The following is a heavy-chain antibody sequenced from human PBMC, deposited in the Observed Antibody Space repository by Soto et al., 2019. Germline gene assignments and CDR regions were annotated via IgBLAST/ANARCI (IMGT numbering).Heavy chain of an antibody. CDR3: ARDNGYYDF. Sequence: ASVKVSCKTSGYTFSSYSINWVRQAPGQGLEWMAWISTNSGNTHYAERVQGRVTVTLDKSARTAFMEMWGLTSDDTAVYFCARDNGYYDFWGQGTLVTVPQ. V-gene: IGHV1-18*01. CDR1: GYTFSSYS. J-gene: IGHJ4*02. CDR2: ISTNSGNT. D-gene: IGHD2-8*01.